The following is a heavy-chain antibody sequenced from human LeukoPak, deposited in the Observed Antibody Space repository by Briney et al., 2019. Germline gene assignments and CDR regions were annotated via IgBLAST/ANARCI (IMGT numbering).Heavy chain of an antibody. V-gene: IGHV1-2*02. D-gene: IGHD3-22*01. J-gene: IGHJ4*02. CDR1: GYTFTGYY. CDR2: INPNSGGT. CDR3: ARFYDSSGYIDY. Sequence: ASVKVSCKAPGYTFTGYYMHWVRQAPGQGLEWMGWINPNSGGTNYAQKFQGRVTMTRDTSISTAYMELSRLRSDDTAVYYCARFYDSSGYIDYWGQGTLVTVSS.